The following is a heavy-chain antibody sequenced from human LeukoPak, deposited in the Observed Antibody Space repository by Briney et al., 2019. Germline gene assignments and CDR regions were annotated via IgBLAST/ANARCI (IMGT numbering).Heavy chain of an antibody. CDR1: GYSIYSGYY. CDR2: IYYIGST. CDR3: ARVGDYYPLYWYFDL. Sequence: SETLSLTCTVSGYSIYSGYYWGWLRQPPGKGLEWIGNIYYIGSTYYNPSLKSRVTISVDTSKNQFSLKLSSVTAADTAVYYCARVGDYYPLYWYFDLWGRGTLVTVSS. V-gene: IGHV4-38-2*02. J-gene: IGHJ2*01. D-gene: IGHD4-17*01.